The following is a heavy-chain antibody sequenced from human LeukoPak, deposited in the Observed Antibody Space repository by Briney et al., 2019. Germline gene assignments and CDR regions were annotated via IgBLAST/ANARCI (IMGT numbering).Heavy chain of an antibody. CDR1: GYTFTSYA. J-gene: IGHJ5*02. D-gene: IGHD6-13*01. V-gene: IGHV1-69*05. CDR2: IIPIFGTA. Sequence: SVKVSCKASGYTFTSYAISGVRQAPGQGLEWMGGIIPIFGTANYAQKFQGRVTITTDESTSTAYMELSSLRSEDTAVYYCARDQGSSSSNWFDPWGQGTLVTVSS. CDR3: ARDQGSSSSNWFDP.